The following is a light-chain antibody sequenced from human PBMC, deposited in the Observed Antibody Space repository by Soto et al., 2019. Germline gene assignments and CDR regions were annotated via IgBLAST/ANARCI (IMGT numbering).Light chain of an antibody. CDR3: AAWYDNLSVVL. CDR1: SPNVGNNY. J-gene: IGLJ2*01. CDR2: SSD. V-gene: IGLV1-47*02. Sequence: QSVLTQPPSVSGTPGQRVTISCSGSSPNVGNNYVYWYRQFPGAAPKLLIYSSDQRPSGVPDRFSGSKSGTSASLAISGLRSEDEADYYWAAWYDNLSVVLFGGGTKLTVL.